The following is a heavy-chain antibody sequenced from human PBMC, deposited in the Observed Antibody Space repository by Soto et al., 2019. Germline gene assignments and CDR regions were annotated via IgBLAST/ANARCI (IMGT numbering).Heavy chain of an antibody. J-gene: IGHJ3*02. V-gene: IGHV1-8*01. D-gene: IGHD2-21*01. Sequence: ASVKVSCKASGYTFTSYDINWVRQATGQGLEWMGWMNPNSGNTGYAQKFQGRVTMTRNTSISTAYMELSSLRSEDTAVYYRARGDSPGLAGAFDIWGQGTMVTVSS. CDR1: GYTFTSYD. CDR2: MNPNSGNT. CDR3: ARGDSPGLAGAFDI.